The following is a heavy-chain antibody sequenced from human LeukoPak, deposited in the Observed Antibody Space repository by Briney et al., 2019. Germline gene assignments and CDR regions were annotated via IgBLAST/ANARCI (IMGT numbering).Heavy chain of an antibody. Sequence: GGSLRLSCAASGFTFSSYWMSWVRQAPGKGLEWVANIKQDGSEKYYVDSVKGRFTISRDNAKNSLYLQMNGLRAEDTAVYYCARAGFVAYFDYWGQGTLVTVSS. J-gene: IGHJ4*02. CDR2: IKQDGSEK. CDR1: GFTFSSYW. D-gene: IGHD5-12*01. CDR3: ARAGFVAYFDY. V-gene: IGHV3-7*01.